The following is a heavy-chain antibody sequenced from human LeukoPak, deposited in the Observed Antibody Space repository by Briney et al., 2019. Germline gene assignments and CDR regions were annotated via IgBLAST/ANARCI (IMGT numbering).Heavy chain of an antibody. V-gene: IGHV3-23*01. CDR2: ISGSGGST. CDR1: GFTFSSYA. D-gene: IGHD2-15*01. CDR3: AKDAGYCSGGSCPHYFDY. J-gene: IGHJ4*02. Sequence: GSLRLSCAASGFTFSSYAMSWVRQAPGKGLEWVSAISGSGGSTYYADSVKGRFTISRDNSKNTLHLQMNSLRAEDTAVYYCAKDAGYCSGGSCPHYFDYWGQGTLVTVSS.